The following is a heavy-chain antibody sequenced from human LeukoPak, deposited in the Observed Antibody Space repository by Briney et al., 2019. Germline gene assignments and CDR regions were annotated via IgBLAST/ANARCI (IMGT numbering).Heavy chain of an antibody. V-gene: IGHV4-61*02. CDR3: AILRAIAAASFGFDP. J-gene: IGHJ5*02. CDR2: IYTSGST. CDR1: GGSISSGSYY. Sequence: TPSETLSLTCTVSGGSISSGSYYWSWIRQPAGKGLEWIGRIYTSGSTNYNPSLKSRVTISVDTSKNQSSLKLSSVTAADTAVYYCAILRAIAAASFGFDPWGQGTLVTVSS. D-gene: IGHD6-13*01.